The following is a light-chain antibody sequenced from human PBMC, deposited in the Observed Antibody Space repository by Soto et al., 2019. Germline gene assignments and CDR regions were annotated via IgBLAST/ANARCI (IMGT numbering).Light chain of an antibody. Sequence: EIVLTQSPGTLSLSPGERATLSCRASQSVSSSYLAWYQQKPGQAPRVLIYDASDRATGIPARFSGSGSGTDSTLTISSLEPEDFAVYYCQRRGDWPLYSFGQGTKLEIK. CDR1: QSVSSSY. J-gene: IGKJ2*03. CDR2: DAS. CDR3: QRRGDWPLYS. V-gene: IGKV3D-20*02.